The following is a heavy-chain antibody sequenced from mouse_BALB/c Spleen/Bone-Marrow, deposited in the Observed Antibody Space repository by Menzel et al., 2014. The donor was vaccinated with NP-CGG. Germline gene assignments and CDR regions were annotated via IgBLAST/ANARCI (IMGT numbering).Heavy chain of an antibody. D-gene: IGHD1-1*01. V-gene: IGHV14-3*02. Sequence: EVHLVESGAELVKPGASVKLSCTASGFNIKDTYIHWVKQRPEQGLEWIGRIDPANGNTKYDPKFQGKATITADTSSNTAYLHLSSLTSVDTAVYYCARYRYYGSSGWDYWGQGTSVTVSS. CDR3: ARYRYYGSSGWDY. CDR1: GFNIKDTY. J-gene: IGHJ4*01. CDR2: IDPANGNT.